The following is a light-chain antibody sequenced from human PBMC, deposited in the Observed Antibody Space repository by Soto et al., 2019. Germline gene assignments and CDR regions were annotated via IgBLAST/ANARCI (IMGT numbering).Light chain of an antibody. J-gene: IGKJ4*01. V-gene: IGKV1-39*01. CDR2: GAS. CDR1: HSISNY. CDR3: QESNRVPFT. Sequence: DIQMTQSPSSLSASVGDRVTITCRASHSISNYLNWYQQKLGKAPKLLIYGASSLQSGVPSRFSGSGSGTDFTLIISSLQPEDSATYYCQESNRVPFTFGGGTKLEIE.